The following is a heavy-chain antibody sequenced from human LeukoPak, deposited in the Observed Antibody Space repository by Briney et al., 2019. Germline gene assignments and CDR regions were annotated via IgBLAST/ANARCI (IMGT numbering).Heavy chain of an antibody. J-gene: IGHJ3*02. CDR1: GFTFSTYS. V-gene: IGHV3-48*01. CDR3: AKDKGYSSSWYPRGAFDI. D-gene: IGHD6-13*01. CDR2: ISSSSSTI. Sequence: AGGSLRLSCAASGFTFSTYSMNWVRQAPGKGLEWVSYISSSSSTIYYADSVKGRFTISRDNSKNTLYLQMNSLRAEDTAVYYCAKDKGYSSSWYPRGAFDIWGQGTMITVSS.